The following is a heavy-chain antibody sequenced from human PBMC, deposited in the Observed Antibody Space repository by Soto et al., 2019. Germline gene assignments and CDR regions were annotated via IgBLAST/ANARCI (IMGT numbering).Heavy chain of an antibody. V-gene: IGHV3-23*01. D-gene: IGHD3-16*01. CDR3: AKDRRAGGNSAFYFDF. CDR2: ISATGGGT. Sequence: GGSLRLSCAASGINFSNYAMSWVRQAPGKGLEWVSLISATGGGTYYADSVKGRFTISRDNSHNTLYLQVHSLTAEDTAVYYCAKDRRAGGNSAFYFDFWGQGAQVTVSS. J-gene: IGHJ4*02. CDR1: GINFSNYA.